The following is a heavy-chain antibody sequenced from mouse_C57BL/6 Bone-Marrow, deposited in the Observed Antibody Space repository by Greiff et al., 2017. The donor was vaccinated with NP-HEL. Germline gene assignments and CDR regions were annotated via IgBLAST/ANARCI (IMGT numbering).Heavy chain of an antibody. D-gene: IGHD2-3*01. CDR1: GYTFTSYW. V-gene: IGHV1-5*01. CDR2: IYPGNSDT. J-gene: IGHJ1*03. Sequence: VQLQQSGTVLARPGASVKMSCKTSGYTFTSYWMHWVKQRPGQGLEWIGAIYPGNSDTSYNQKFKGKAKLTAVTSASTAYMELSSLTNEDPAVYYCTRFSDGYQRYFDVWGTGTTVTVSS. CDR3: TRFSDGYQRYFDV.